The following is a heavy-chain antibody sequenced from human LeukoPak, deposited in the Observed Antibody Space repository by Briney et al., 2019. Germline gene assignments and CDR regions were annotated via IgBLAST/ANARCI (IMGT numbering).Heavy chain of an antibody. D-gene: IGHD3-22*01. V-gene: IGHV1-2*02. Sequence: ASVKVSCKASGYTFTGYYMHWVQQAPGQGLDWMGWINPNSGGTIYARKFQGRVTMTRDTSISTAYMELSRLRSDDTAVYYCARARGYYDSSGYHEGAFDIWGQGTMVTVSS. J-gene: IGHJ3*02. CDR3: ARARGYYDSSGYHEGAFDI. CDR2: INPNSGGT. CDR1: GYTFTGYY.